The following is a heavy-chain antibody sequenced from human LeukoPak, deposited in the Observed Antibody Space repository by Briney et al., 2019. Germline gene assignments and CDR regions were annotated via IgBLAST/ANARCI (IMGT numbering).Heavy chain of an antibody. Sequence: ASVKVSCKASGYTFTSYGISWVRQAPGQGLEWMGWISAYNGNTNYAQKLQGRVTMTTDTSTSTAYMELRSLRSEDTAVYYCARVLVVAATLEGGWFDPWGQGTLVTVSS. CDR2: ISAYNGNT. CDR3: ARVLVVAATLEGGWFDP. V-gene: IGHV1-18*01. CDR1: GYTFTSYG. J-gene: IGHJ5*02. D-gene: IGHD2-15*01.